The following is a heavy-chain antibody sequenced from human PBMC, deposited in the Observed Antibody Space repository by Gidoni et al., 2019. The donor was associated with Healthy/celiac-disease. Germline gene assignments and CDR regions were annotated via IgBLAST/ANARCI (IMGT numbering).Heavy chain of an antibody. V-gene: IGHV1-69*04. Sequence: QVQLVQSGAEVKKPGSSVKVSCKASGGTFSSYAISWVRQAPGQGLEWMGRIIPILGIANYAQKFQGRVTITADKSTSTAYMELSSLRSEDTAVYYCASNPDVVITTQGYFDYWGQGTLVTVSS. J-gene: IGHJ4*02. D-gene: IGHD3-22*01. CDR1: GGTFSSYA. CDR2: IIPILGIA. CDR3: ASNPDVVITTQGYFDY.